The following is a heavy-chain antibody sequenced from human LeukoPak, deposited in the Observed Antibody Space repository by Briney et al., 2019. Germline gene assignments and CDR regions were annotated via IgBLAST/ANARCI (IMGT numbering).Heavy chain of an antibody. J-gene: IGHJ6*02. Sequence: SETLSLTCAVYGGSFSGYYWSWIRQPPGKGRESVGEINHSGSTKYNPSVKSRVTISVDTSKNQFSLKLSSVTAADTAVYYGARGVHDCSSTSCYGPHGGMDVWGQGTTVTVSS. CDR1: GGSFSGYY. CDR2: INHSGST. D-gene: IGHD2-2*01. CDR3: ARGVHDCSSTSCYGPHGGMDV. V-gene: IGHV4-34*01.